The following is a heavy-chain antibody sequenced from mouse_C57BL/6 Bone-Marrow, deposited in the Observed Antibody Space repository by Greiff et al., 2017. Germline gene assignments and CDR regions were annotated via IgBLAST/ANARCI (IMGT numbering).Heavy chain of an antibody. D-gene: IGHD2-4*01. CDR2: INSDGGST. CDR3: ARHAYYDYDGYFDV. Sequence: EVKLVESGGGLVQPGESLKLSCESNEYEFPSHDMSWVRKTPEKRLELVAAINSDGGSTYYPDTMERRFIIYRDNTKKTLYLQMSSLRSEDTALYYCARHAYYDYDGYFDVWGTGTTVTVSS. V-gene: IGHV5-2*01. CDR1: EYEFPSHD. J-gene: IGHJ1*03.